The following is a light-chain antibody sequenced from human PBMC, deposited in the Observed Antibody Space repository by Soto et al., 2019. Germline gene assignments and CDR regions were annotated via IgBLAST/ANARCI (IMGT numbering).Light chain of an antibody. Sequence: QSALTQPASVSGSPGQSITISCSGTSNDVGGYDYVSWYQQHPGKAPKLVIYEVSNRPSRVSNRFSGSKSGNTASLTISGLQPEDEADYYCNSYTSSYTLVFGGGTKLTVL. CDR3: NSYTSSYTLV. CDR2: EVS. CDR1: SNDVGGYDY. V-gene: IGLV2-14*01. J-gene: IGLJ2*01.